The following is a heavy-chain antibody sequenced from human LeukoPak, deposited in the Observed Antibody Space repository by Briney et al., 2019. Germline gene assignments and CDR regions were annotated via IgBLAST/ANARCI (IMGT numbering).Heavy chain of an antibody. CDR1: GGTFSSYA. J-gene: IGHJ4*02. V-gene: IGHV1-69*06. Sequence: ASVKVSCKASGGTFSSYAISWVRQAPGQGLEWMGGIIPILGTANYAQKFQGRVTITADKSTSTAYMELSSLRSEDTAVYYCARGPVYGDYFDYWGQGTLVTVCS. CDR2: IIPILGTA. CDR3: ARGPVYGDYFDY. D-gene: IGHD4-17*01.